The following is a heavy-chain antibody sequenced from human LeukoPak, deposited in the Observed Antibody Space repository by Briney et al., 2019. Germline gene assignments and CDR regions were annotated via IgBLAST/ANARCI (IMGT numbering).Heavy chain of an antibody. CDR3: ARLGCSGCHSVDY. CDR1: GFTFSKYG. V-gene: IGHV3-33*01. J-gene: IGHJ4*02. Sequence: GGSLRLSCAASGFTFSKYGMQWVRQAPGKGLEWESIIWLDGSHEYYADSVKGRFTVSRDNSKNTLYLQMNFLRVEDTAVHYCARLGCSGCHSVDYWGQGTLVTVSS. CDR2: IWLDGSHE. D-gene: IGHD3-10*02.